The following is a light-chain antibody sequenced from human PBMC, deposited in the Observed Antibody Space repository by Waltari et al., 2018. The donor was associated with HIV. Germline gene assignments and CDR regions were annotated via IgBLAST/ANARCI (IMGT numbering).Light chain of an antibody. CDR3: CSSAGRYTFV. Sequence: QPPLTQSRSVSGSPGQSITISCTGTSNDVGSYNSVSWYQQHPGRAPKLLIFDLNRRPSGVPDRVSGSKSGNTASLTISGLQAEDEADYYCCSSAGRYTFVFGTGTKVTVL. V-gene: IGLV2-11*01. J-gene: IGLJ1*01. CDR2: DLN. CDR1: SNDVGSYNS.